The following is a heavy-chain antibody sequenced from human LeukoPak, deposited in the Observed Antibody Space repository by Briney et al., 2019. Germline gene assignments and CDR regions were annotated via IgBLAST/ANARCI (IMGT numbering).Heavy chain of an antibody. Sequence: SETLSLICTFSGGSISSYYWSWIRQPPGKRLEWIGHIYYSGSTNYNSSLKSQVTISVDTSKNQCSVKLSLGTAADTAVYYCASRSSIWSGYQDTLYYFDSWGQGTLVTVSS. J-gene: IGHJ4*02. D-gene: IGHD3-3*01. CDR2: IYYSGST. V-gene: IGHV4-59*01. CDR1: GGSISSYY. CDR3: ASRSSIWSGYQDTLYYFDS.